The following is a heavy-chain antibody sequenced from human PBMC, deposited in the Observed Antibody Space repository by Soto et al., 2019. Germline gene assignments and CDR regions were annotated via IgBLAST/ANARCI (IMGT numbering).Heavy chain of an antibody. CDR3: AREVGYSGYVHKWFDP. CDR2: IIPIFGTA. J-gene: IGHJ5*02. V-gene: IGHV1-69*01. Sequence: QVQLVQSGAEVKKPGSSVKVSCKASGGTFSSYAISWVRQAPEQGLEWMGGIIPIFGTANYAQKFQGRVTITADESTSTAYMELSSLRSEDTAAYYCAREVGYSGYVHKWFDPWGQGTLVSVSS. D-gene: IGHD5-12*01. CDR1: GGTFSSYA.